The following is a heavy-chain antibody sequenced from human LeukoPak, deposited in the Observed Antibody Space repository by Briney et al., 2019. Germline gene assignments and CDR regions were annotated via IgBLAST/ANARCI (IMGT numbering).Heavy chain of an antibody. CDR1: GGTFSSYA. J-gene: IGHJ4*02. D-gene: IGHD4-23*01. Sequence: GASVKVSCKASGGTFSSYANSWVRQAPGQGLEWMGGIIPIFGTANYAQKFQGRVTITADESTSTAYMELSSLRSEDTAVYYCASTDYGGNIDYWGQGALVTVSS. CDR3: ASTDYGGNIDY. CDR2: IIPIFGTA. V-gene: IGHV1-69*13.